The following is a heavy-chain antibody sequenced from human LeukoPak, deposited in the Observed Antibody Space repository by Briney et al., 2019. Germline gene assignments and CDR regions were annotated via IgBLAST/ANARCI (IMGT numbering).Heavy chain of an antibody. D-gene: IGHD3-3*01. CDR3: ARDGTIFGVVKGNWFDP. Sequence: SETLSLTCTVSGGSISSGSYYWSWIRQPAGKGLEWIGRIYTSGSTNYNPSLKSRVTISVDTSKNQFSLKLSSVTAADTAVYYCARDGTIFGVVKGNWFDPWGQGTLVTVSS. J-gene: IGHJ5*02. CDR1: GGSISSGSYY. V-gene: IGHV4-61*02. CDR2: IYTSGST.